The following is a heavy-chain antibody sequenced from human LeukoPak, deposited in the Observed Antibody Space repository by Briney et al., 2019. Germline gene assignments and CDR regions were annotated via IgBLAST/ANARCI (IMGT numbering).Heavy chain of an antibody. CDR1: GYTFTGYY. CDR2: INPNSGGT. J-gene: IGHJ3*02. Sequence: ASVKVSCKASGYTFTGYYMHWVRQAPGQGLEWMGWINPNSGGTNCAQKFQGWVTMTRDTSISTAYMELSRLRSDDTAVYYCARGGRAVAGKVAFDIWGQGTMVTVSS. V-gene: IGHV1-2*04. D-gene: IGHD6-19*01. CDR3: ARGGRAVAGKVAFDI.